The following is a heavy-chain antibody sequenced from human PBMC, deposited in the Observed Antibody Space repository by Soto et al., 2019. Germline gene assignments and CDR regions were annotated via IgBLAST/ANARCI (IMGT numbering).Heavy chain of an antibody. CDR2: VSGGSGTT. CDR3: AKWNGYGDH. D-gene: IGHD1-1*01. Sequence: EVQLLESGGGLEQPGGSLRLSCTASGFSLSTYGVTWVRQAPGKGLEWVSGVSGGSGTTHYADSVKGRFTITTDNSENTAYLQMNSLRVEDTAVYYCAKWNGYGDHWGQGTLVTVS. V-gene: IGHV3-23*01. J-gene: IGHJ4*02. CDR1: GFSLSTYG.